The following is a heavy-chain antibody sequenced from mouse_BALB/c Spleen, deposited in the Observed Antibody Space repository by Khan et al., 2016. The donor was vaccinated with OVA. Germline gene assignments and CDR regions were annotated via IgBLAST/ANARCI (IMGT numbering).Heavy chain of an antibody. D-gene: IGHD1-1*01. V-gene: IGHV1-18*01. CDR1: GYSFTGYY. Sequence: VQLQQSGPDLVKPGASVKISCKTSGYSFTGYYIHWVKQSQGKSLEWIGRVNPNNGGTTYNQKFKGKAILTVEKSSSTAYMELRSLTSEDSAVYYCGRISISTVEGFAYWGQGTLVTVSA. CDR2: VNPNNGGT. CDR3: GRISISTVEGFAY. J-gene: IGHJ3*01.